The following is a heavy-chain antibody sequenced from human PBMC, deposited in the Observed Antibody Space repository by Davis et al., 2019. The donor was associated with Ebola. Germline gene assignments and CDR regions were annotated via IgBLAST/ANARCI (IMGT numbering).Heavy chain of an antibody. D-gene: IGHD5-24*01. CDR3: ARTRTWATNDAFDI. Sequence: GGSLRLSCAASGFTFSSYSMNWVRQAPGKGLEWVSYISSSTSTIYYADSVKGRFTIPRDNAKNSLYLQMNSLRDEDTAVYYCARTRTWATNDAFDIWGQGTMVTVSS. J-gene: IGHJ3*02. V-gene: IGHV3-48*02. CDR2: ISSSTSTI. CDR1: GFTFSSYS.